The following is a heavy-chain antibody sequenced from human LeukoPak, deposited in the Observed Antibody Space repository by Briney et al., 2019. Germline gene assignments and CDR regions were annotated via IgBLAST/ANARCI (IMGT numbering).Heavy chain of an antibody. D-gene: IGHD3-10*01. V-gene: IGHV1-8*01. CDR3: ARFYGSGSYYYFDY. CDR2: MSPKSGDR. J-gene: IGHJ4*02. CDR1: GYTFSNFD. Sequence: GASVKVSCKASGYTFSNFDINWVRQATGQGLEWMGWMSPKSGDRGYARKFQGRVTMTRDTFTTTAFMELSNLRSEDTAVYYCARFYGSGSYYYFDYWGQGTLVTVSS.